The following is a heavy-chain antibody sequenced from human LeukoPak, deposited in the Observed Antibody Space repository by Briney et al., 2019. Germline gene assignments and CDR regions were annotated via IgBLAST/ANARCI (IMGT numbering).Heavy chain of an antibody. V-gene: IGHV3-21*01. CDR1: GFTFSSYS. J-gene: IGHJ5*02. CDR3: ARDLGQYYDTSDNWFDP. D-gene: IGHD3-22*01. CDR2: ISSSSSYI. Sequence: NPGGSLRLSCAASGFTFSSYSMNWVRQAPGKGLEWVSSISSSSSYIYYADSVKGRFTISRGNAKNSLYLQMNSLRAEDTAVYYCARDLGQYYDTSDNWFDPWGQGTLVTVSS.